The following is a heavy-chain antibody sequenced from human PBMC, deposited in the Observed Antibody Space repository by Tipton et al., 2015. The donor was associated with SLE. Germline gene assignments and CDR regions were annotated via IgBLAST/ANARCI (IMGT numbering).Heavy chain of an antibody. CDR2: IYTSGST. V-gene: IGHV4-61*09. Sequence: TLSLTCTVSGGSISSGSYYWSWIRQPAGKGLEWIGYIYTSGSTNYNSSLESRVTISVDTSRSQFSLTLSSVTAADTAVYYCARGGWELSFDYWGQGTLVTVSS. CDR1: GGSISSGSYY. CDR3: ARGGWELSFDY. J-gene: IGHJ4*02. D-gene: IGHD1-26*01.